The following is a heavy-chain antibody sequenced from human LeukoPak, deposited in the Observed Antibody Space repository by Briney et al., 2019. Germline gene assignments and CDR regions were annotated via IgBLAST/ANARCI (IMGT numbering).Heavy chain of an antibody. CDR3: ARAESCRSSSCSYYYYRDV. J-gene: IGHJ6*03. CDR2: IIPIFGTA. D-gene: IGHD2-2*01. V-gene: IGHV1-69*05. Sequence: SVKVSCKASGATFTSYAISWVRHAPGQGLEWMGGIIPIFGTANYAQKFQGRVTITTDEATTTAYMELSSLRSEDTAVYYCARAESCRSSSCSYYYYRDVWGKGTTVTVSS. CDR1: GATFTSYA.